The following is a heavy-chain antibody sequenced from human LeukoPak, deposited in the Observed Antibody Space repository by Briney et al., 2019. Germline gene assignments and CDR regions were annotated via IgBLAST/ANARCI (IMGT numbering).Heavy chain of an antibody. CDR3: ARDRYYDSSGYYFDY. J-gene: IGHJ4*02. CDR2: IWYDGSNK. Sequence: PGGSLRLPCAASGFTFSSYGMHWVRQAPGKGLEWVAVIWYDGSNKYYADSVKGRFTISRDNSKNTLYLQMNSLRAEDTAVYYCARDRYYDSSGYYFDYWGQGTLVTVSS. CDR1: GFTFSSYG. D-gene: IGHD3-22*01. V-gene: IGHV3-33*01.